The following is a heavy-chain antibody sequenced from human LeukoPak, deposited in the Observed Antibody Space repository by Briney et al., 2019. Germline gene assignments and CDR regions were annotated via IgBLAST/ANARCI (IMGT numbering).Heavy chain of an antibody. CDR2: ISSSSSYI. CDR1: GFTFSSYS. V-gene: IGHV3-21*01. D-gene: IGHD3-10*01. Sequence: GGSLRLSCAASGFTFSSYSMNWVRQAPGQGLEWVSSISSSSSYIYYADSVKGRFTISRDNAKNSLYLQMNSLRAEDTAVYYCASGRDSGYWGQGTLVTVSS. CDR3: ASGRDSGY. J-gene: IGHJ4*02.